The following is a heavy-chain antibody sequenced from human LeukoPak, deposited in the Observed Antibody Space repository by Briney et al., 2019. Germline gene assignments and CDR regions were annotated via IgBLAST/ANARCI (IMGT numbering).Heavy chain of an antibody. Sequence: ASVKVSCKASGYTFSAYYMHWVRQAPGQGLEWMGWINPKSGGTNYAQRIQGRITMTRDASINTAYMEVSRLTYDDTAVYYCARDRVLEWLPNYYYYYIMDVWGQGTTVTVSS. CDR1: GYTFSAYY. CDR2: INPKSGGT. D-gene: IGHD3-3*01. J-gene: IGHJ6*02. CDR3: ARDRVLEWLPNYYYYYIMDV. V-gene: IGHV1-2*02.